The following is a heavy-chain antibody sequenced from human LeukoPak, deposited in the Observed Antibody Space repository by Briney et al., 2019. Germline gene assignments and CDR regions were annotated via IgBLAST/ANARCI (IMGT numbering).Heavy chain of an antibody. J-gene: IGHJ3*02. CDR1: GGSVSSGDYY. CDR3: ARGGPGGSFAFDI. Sequence: PSQTLSLTCTVSGGSVSSGDYYWSWIRQPSGKGLGWIGYIYYSGSTYYNPSLKSRVTISVDTSKNHFSLKLRSVTAADTAVYYCARGGPGGSFAFDIWGQGTMVTVSS. CDR2: IYYSGST. V-gene: IGHV4-30-4*01. D-gene: IGHD2-15*01.